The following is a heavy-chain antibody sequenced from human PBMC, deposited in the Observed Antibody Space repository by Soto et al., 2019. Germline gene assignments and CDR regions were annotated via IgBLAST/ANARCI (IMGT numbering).Heavy chain of an antibody. CDR2: NRAATGVT. Sequence: ASVKVSCKGFGYTFSNFALHWVRQAPGQRLEWMGCNRAATGVTEHSRKFQDRVTITRDTSANTVYMEMNRLRSEDTAVYYCARGQDSGSWIIDHWGQRTLVTVSS. D-gene: IGHD6-13*01. J-gene: IGHJ4*02. CDR1: GYTFSNFA. V-gene: IGHV1-3*01. CDR3: ARGQDSGSWIIDH.